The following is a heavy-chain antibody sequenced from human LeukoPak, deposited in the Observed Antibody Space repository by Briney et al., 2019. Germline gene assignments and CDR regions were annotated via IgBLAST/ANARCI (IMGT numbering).Heavy chain of an antibody. V-gene: IGHV3-23*01. J-gene: IGHJ4*02. CDR3: AKGDGILWFGESNFDY. D-gene: IGHD3-10*01. CDR1: GFTFSSYA. CDR2: ISGRGGST. Sequence: GGSLRLSCAASGFTFSSYAMSWVRQAPGKGLEWVSAISGRGGSTYYADSVKGRFTISRDNSKNTLYLQMSSLRAEDTAVYYCAKGDGILWFGESNFDYWGQGTLVTVSS.